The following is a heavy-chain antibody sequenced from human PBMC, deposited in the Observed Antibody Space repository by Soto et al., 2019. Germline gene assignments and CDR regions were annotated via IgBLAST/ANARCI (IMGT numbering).Heavy chain of an antibody. CDR3: ARVTGTTVHYYYYGMDV. D-gene: IGHD1-7*01. CDR1: GGTFSSYA. J-gene: IGHJ6*02. Sequence: VASVKVSCKASGGTFSSYAISWVRQAPGQGLEWMGGIIPIFGTANYAQKFQGRVTITADESTSTAYMELSSLRSEDTAVYYCARVTGTTVHYYYYGMDVWGQGTTVTVYS. V-gene: IGHV1-69*13. CDR2: IIPIFGTA.